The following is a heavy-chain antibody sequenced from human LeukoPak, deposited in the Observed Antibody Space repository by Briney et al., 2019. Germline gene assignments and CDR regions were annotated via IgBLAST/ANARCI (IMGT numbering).Heavy chain of an antibody. Sequence: GGSLRLSCAASGFTFSSYAMHWVRQAPGKGLEWVSSISSSSSYIYYADSVKGRFTISRDNAKNSLYLQMNSLRVDDTAVYYCARGVWFGESLGSGSDYWGQGTQVTVSS. CDR2: ISSSSSYI. J-gene: IGHJ4*02. V-gene: IGHV3-21*01. CDR1: GFTFSSYA. CDR3: ARGVWFGESLGSGSDY. D-gene: IGHD3-10*01.